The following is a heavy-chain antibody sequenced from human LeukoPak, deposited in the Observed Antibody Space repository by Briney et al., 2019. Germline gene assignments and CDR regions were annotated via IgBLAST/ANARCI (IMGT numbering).Heavy chain of an antibody. CDR1: GGTFSSYA. D-gene: IGHD6-13*01. CDR2: IIPIFGTA. CDR3: ARDAIAAAGTSYYYMDV. J-gene: IGHJ6*03. Sequence: SVKVSCKASGGTFSSYAISWVRQAPGQGLEWMGGIIPIFGTANYAQKFQGRVTITADESTSTAYMELSSLRSEDTAVYYCARDAIAAAGTSYYYMDVWGKGTTVTVSS. V-gene: IGHV1-69*01.